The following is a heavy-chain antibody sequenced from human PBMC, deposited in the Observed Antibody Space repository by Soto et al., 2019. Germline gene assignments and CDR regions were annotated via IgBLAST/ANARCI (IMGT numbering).Heavy chain of an antibody. CDR1: GFTISNAW. Sequence: PGGSLRLSCVVSGFTISNAWMNWVRQAPGKGLEWVGRIKSKTDGGTTDYGAPVKGRFTISRDDSKKTLDLQMNSLKTEDTAVYYCTRGGYDYLDWGQGTLVTVSS. V-gene: IGHV3-15*07. CDR2: IKSKTDGGTT. J-gene: IGHJ4*02. D-gene: IGHD3-16*01. CDR3: TRGGYDYLD.